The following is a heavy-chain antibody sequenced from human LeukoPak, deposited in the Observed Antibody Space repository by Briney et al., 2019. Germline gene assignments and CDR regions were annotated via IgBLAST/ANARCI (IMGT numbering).Heavy chain of an antibody. J-gene: IGHJ4*02. CDR2: IKEDGSEK. V-gene: IGHV3-7*01. CDR3: ARTLAARYTSGYIDY. D-gene: IGHD3-22*01. CDR1: GFTFSSYW. Sequence: GGSLRLSCAASGFTFSSYWMSWVRQAPGKGLEWVANIKEDGSEKYYVDSVKGRFTISRDNGKNSLYLQMNSLRAEDTAVYYCARTLAARYTSGYIDYWGQGTLVTVSS.